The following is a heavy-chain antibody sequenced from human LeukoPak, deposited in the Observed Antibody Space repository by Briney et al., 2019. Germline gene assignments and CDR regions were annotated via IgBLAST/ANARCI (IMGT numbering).Heavy chain of an antibody. CDR1: GGSISSYY. CDR2: IYYSGST. CDR3: ARDRGGSDWNYHFDY. Sequence: SETLSLTCTVSGGSISSYYWSWIRQPPGKGVEWIGYIYYSGSTNYNPSLKSRVTISVDTSKNQFSLKLSSVTAADTAVYYCARDRGGSDWNYHFDYWGQGTLVTVSS. D-gene: IGHD1-7*01. J-gene: IGHJ4*02. V-gene: IGHV4-59*12.